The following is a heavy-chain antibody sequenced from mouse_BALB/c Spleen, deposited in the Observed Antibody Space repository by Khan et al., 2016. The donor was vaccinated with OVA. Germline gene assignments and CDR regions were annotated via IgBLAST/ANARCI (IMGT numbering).Heavy chain of an antibody. Sequence: QVRLQQFGAELVNPGASVNLSCKASGYTLTSYWMHWVKQRHGQGLEWIGEINPSNGRTNYNEKFKSKATLTVDKSSSTAYMQLSSPTSEDSAVYYCARRLINFDYWGQGTTLTVSS. CDR2: INPSNGRT. CDR3: ARRLINFDY. CDR1: GYTLTSYW. D-gene: IGHD1-3*01. V-gene: IGHV1S81*02. J-gene: IGHJ2*01.